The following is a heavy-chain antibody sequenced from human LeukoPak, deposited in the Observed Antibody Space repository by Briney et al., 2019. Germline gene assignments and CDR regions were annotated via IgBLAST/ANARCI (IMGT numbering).Heavy chain of an antibody. D-gene: IGHD6-13*01. CDR1: GVSINIGTDY. V-gene: IGHV4-61*02. Sequence: SQTLSLTCTVSGVSINIGTDYWRWIRQPAGKGLEWIGRIYTSGSTDYNPSLKSRVIISVDTSKNHFSLKLSSVTAADTAVYYCARGTIAADDYYYMDVWGKGTTVAISS. J-gene: IGHJ6*03. CDR3: ARGTIAADDYYYMDV. CDR2: IYTSGST.